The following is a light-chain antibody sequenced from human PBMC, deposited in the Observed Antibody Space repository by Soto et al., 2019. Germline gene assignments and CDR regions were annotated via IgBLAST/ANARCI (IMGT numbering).Light chain of an antibody. Sequence: IQMTQSPSTLSASVGDRVTITCRASQSISSWLAWYQQKPGQAPKLLIYKASTLQSEVPSRFSGSGSGTEFTLAISSLQPDDSATYYCQQYNDNWTFGQGTKVEIK. V-gene: IGKV1-5*03. CDR2: KAS. CDR1: QSISSW. J-gene: IGKJ1*01. CDR3: QQYNDNWT.